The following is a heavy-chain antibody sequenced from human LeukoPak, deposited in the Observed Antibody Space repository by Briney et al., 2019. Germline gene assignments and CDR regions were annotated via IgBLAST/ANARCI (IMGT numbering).Heavy chain of an antibody. J-gene: IGHJ6*03. Sequence: PLETLSLTCTVSGGSISSSNYYWGWIRQPPGKGLEWIGTIYYSGTTYYNPSLESRVTISEDTSKNQFSLTLRSVTAADTAVYYCARQISDYYYYYMDVWGKGTTVTVSS. CDR1: GGSISSSNYY. V-gene: IGHV4-39*01. CDR2: IYYSGTT. CDR3: ARQISDYYYYYMDV. D-gene: IGHD3-10*01.